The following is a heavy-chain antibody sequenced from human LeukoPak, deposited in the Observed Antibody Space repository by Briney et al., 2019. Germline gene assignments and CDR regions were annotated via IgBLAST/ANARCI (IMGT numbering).Heavy chain of an antibody. Sequence: SGTLFLTCTVSLDSTTSNFWSWVRQPPGKGLEWIGEIHRSGSPYYTPSLQRRVTISIDRSRNQTALELSSVTAADTAVYYCARERTSRWYAFDFWGQGTLVTV. CDR2: IHRSGSP. D-gene: IGHD6-19*01. J-gene: IGHJ4*02. CDR3: ARERTSRWYAFDF. CDR1: LDSTTSNF. V-gene: IGHV4-4*02.